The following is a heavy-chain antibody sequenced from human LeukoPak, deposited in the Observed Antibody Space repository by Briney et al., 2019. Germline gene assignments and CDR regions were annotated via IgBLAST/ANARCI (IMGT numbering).Heavy chain of an antibody. D-gene: IGHD2-2*01. CDR1: GYTFTSYY. Sequence: ASVKVSCKASGYTFTSYYMHWVRQAPGQGLEWMGIINPSGGSTSYAQKFQGRVTMTRDTSTSTVYMELSSLRSEDTAVYYCAIGHCSSTSCYGRFWFDPWGQGTLVTVSS. CDR2: INPSGGST. J-gene: IGHJ5*02. CDR3: AIGHCSSTSCYGRFWFDP. V-gene: IGHV1-46*01.